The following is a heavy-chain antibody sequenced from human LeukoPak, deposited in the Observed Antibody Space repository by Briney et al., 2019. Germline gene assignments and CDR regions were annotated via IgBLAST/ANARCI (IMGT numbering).Heavy chain of an antibody. Sequence: GASVKVSCKASGYTFTSYGISWVGQAPGQGLEWMGWISAYNGNTNYAQKLQGRVTMTRDTSTSTAYMELRSLRSDDTAVYYCATYSAAGRTYYFDYWGQGALVTVSS. V-gene: IGHV1-18*01. CDR2: ISAYNGNT. D-gene: IGHD6-13*01. CDR1: GYTFTSYG. J-gene: IGHJ4*02. CDR3: ATYSAAGRTYYFDY.